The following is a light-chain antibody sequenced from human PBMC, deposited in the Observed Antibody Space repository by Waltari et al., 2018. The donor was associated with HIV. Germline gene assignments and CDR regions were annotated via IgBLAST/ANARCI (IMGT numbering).Light chain of an antibody. Sequence: QSALTQPASVSGSPGQSIPISCPGTSSAVGSYEPVSWYHKHPDKAPKLVIYEVPKRPSGVSNRFSGSKSGNTASLTISGLQAEDEADYYCCSYAGSSTHVFGGGTKVTVL. CDR2: EVP. CDR3: CSYAGSSTHV. CDR1: SSAVGSYEP. V-gene: IGLV2-23*02. J-gene: IGLJ1*01.